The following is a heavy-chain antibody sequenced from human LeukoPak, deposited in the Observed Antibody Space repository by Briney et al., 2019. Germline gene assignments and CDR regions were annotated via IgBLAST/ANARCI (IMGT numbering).Heavy chain of an antibody. CDR3: TTEAGGNGSPEDY. CDR1: GFTFSSYS. V-gene: IGHV3-48*01. D-gene: IGHD1-26*01. J-gene: IGHJ4*02. CDR2: ISSSSSTI. Sequence: PGGSLRLSCAASGFTFSSYSMNWVRQAPGKGLEWVSYISSSSSTIYYADSVKGRFTISRDNAKNSLYLQMNSLKTEDTAVYYCTTEAGGNGSPEDYWGQGTLVTVSS.